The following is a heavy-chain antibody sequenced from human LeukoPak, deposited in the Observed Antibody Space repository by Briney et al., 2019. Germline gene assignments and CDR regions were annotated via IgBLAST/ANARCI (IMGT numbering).Heavy chain of an antibody. J-gene: IGHJ4*02. D-gene: IGHD6-19*01. V-gene: IGHV4-59*13. CDR3: ARDSSSGWNSFDY. Sequence: SETLSLTCTVSGGSISSYYWSWIRQPPGKGLEWIGYIYYSGSTNYNPSLKSRVAISVDTSKNQFSLKLSSVTAADTAVYYCARDSSSGWNSFDYWGQGTLVTVSS. CDR1: GGSISSYY. CDR2: IYYSGST.